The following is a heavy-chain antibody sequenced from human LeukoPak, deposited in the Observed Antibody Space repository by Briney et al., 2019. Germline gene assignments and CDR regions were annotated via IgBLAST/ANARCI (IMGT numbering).Heavy chain of an antibody. CDR1: GFTVSNNY. CDR3: SRDRHCIGSTCYGL. CDR2: IYSGGRK. J-gene: IGHJ4*02. D-gene: IGHD2-2*01. Sequence: GGSLRLSCAASGFTVSNNYMRWVRQAAGEGLEWVSLIYSGGRKYYPGSVKAGLIIPRDHSKDKPYLHRKGLRAEDTAVYYCSRDRHCIGSTCYGLWGQGTRVTVSS. V-gene: IGHV3-66*01.